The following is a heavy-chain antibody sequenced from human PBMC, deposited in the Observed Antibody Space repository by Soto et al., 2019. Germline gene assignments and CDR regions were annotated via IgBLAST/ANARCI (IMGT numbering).Heavy chain of an antibody. CDR2: FRAATTT. CDR3: ARNSMMDV. CDR1: GFAVSNHY. J-gene: IGHJ6*02. Sequence: EVQLVETGGALIQPGGSLRLSCAASGFAVSNHYMNWVRQAPGKGLEWVSIFRAATTTYYADSVRGRFTISRDNYKNTVSLEMNSLIVEDTAVYYCARNSMMDVWGQGTTVIVSS. V-gene: IGHV3-53*02.